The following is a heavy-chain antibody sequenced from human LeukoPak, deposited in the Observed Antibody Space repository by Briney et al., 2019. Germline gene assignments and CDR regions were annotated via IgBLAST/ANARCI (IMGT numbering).Heavy chain of an antibody. V-gene: IGHV3-33*01. Sequence: GRSLRLSCAASGFTFSTYGMHWGRDAPGKGLGRVAVIWHDGTNTYYAASVKGRFTISRDNSKNTLYLQMNSLRAEDTAVYYCARAPTTYSSGWPYSFDYWGQGTLVTVSS. D-gene: IGHD6-19*01. CDR1: GFTFSTYG. CDR2: IWHDGTNT. CDR3: ARAPTTYSSGWPYSFDY. J-gene: IGHJ4*02.